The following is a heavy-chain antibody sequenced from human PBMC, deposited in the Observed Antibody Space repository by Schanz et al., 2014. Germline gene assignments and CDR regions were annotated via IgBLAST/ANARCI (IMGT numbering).Heavy chain of an antibody. CDR1: GSTFSAYW. CDR2: INTDETTT. J-gene: IGHJ6*02. V-gene: IGHV3-74*01. D-gene: IGHD3-22*01. Sequence: EVKLVESGGGLVQPGGSLRLSCAASGSTFSAYWMHWVRQVPGKGLVWIARINTDETTTKYADSVRGRFTISRDNAKNSLYLQMNSLRAEDTALYYCAKIRYDSSGYYLPYYGMDVWGQGTTVIVSS. CDR3: AKIRYDSSGYYLPYYGMDV.